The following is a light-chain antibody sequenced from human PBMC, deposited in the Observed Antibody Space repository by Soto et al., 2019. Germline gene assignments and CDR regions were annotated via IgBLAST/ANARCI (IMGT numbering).Light chain of an antibody. CDR1: QSVSSD. Sequence: EIVMTQSPASLSVSAGESAAPACRASQSVSSDLAWYHQKPGQAPRLLIFDASNRATGIPARFSGSGSGTDFTLTISSLEPEDFAVYYCQQHSNWPLTFGGGTKVDIK. CDR3: QQHSNWPLT. J-gene: IGKJ4*01. CDR2: DAS. V-gene: IGKV3-11*01.